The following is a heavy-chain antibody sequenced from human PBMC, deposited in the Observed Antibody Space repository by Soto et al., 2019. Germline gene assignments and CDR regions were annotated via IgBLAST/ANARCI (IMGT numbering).Heavy chain of an antibody. CDR1: GGSISSGGYY. J-gene: IGHJ4*02. Sequence: QVQLQESGPGLVKPSQTLSLTCTVSGGSISSGGYYWSWIRQHPGKGLEWIGYIYYSGSPYYNPSRKSRVTISVDTSKNQFSLKLSSVTAADTAVYYCARGGIAAAAPPDYWGQGTLVTVSS. V-gene: IGHV4-31*03. CDR2: IYYSGSP. CDR3: ARGGIAAAAPPDY. D-gene: IGHD6-13*01.